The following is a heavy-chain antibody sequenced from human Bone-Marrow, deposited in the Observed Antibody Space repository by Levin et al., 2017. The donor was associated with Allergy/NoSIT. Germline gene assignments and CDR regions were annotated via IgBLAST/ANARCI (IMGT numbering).Heavy chain of an antibody. Sequence: ASVKVSCKASGYTFTNSSIHWVRQAPGQRLEWRGWINAGNGVTKYSQKFQGRVTITRDTSASTAYMELSSLRSEDTALYYCAREGGIAVAGIFDYWGQGTQVTVSS. CDR2: INAGNGVT. CDR3: AREGGIAVAGIFDY. V-gene: IGHV1-3*01. CDR1: GYTFTNSS. J-gene: IGHJ4*02. D-gene: IGHD6-19*01.